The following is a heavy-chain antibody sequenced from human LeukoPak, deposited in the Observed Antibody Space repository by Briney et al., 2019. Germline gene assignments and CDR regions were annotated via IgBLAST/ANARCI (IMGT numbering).Heavy chain of an antibody. CDR3: ARGEYNYFDY. CDR1: GYSFTAFY. Sequence: ASVKVSCKTSGYSFTAFYIHWVRQAPGQGLEWMGWIHPRRGDTNYAQKFQGRVTMTRDTSISTAYLELRSLRSDDTAVYYCARGEYNYFDYWGQGTLVTVSS. D-gene: IGHD2/OR15-2a*01. J-gene: IGHJ4*02. CDR2: IHPRRGDT. V-gene: IGHV1-2*02.